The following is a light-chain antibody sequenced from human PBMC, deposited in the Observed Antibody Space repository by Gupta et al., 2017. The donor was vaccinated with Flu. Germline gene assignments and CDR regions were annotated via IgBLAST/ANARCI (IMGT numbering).Light chain of an antibody. CDR2: WAS. Sequence: DIVMTQSPDSLAVSLGETATINCKSSQSGLNSDNNRNYLAWYQQRPGQSPKVLIYWASTRDSGVPDRFSGSGSGTDFTLTISSLQAEDVAVYYCQQEHHTPRTFGQGTKVEIK. J-gene: IGKJ1*01. CDR1: QSGLNSDNNRNY. V-gene: IGKV4-1*01. CDR3: QQEHHTPRT.